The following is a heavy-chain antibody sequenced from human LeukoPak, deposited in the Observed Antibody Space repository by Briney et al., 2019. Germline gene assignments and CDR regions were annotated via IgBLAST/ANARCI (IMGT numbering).Heavy chain of an antibody. Sequence: PGGSLRLSCAASGFTFSSYAMSWVRQAPGKGLEWIGEINHSGSTNYNPSLKSRVTISVDTSKNQFSLKLSSVTAADTAVYYCASFGYCSSTSCSNWFDPWGQGTLVTVSS. CDR2: INHSGST. V-gene: IGHV4-34*01. CDR1: GFTFSSYA. D-gene: IGHD2-2*03. J-gene: IGHJ5*02. CDR3: ASFGYCSSTSCSNWFDP.